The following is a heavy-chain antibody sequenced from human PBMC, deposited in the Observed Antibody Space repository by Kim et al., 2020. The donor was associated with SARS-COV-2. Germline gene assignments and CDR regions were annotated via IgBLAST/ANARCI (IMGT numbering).Heavy chain of an antibody. V-gene: IGHV3-23*01. Sequence: GGSLRLSCAASGFTFSSYAMTWIRQAPGKGLDWVSTIGATGATTYYADSVKGRFTITSDNSKNTLYLQMNSLSVEDTAVYYCAQRAGAARPSRFDPWGQGTLVPSSS. CDR2: IGATGATT. CDR3: AQRAGAARPSRFDP. D-gene: IGHD6-6*01. CDR1: GFTFSSYA. J-gene: IGHJ5*02.